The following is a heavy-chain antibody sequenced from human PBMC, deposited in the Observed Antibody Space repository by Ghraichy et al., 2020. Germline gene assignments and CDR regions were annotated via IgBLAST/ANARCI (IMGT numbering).Heavy chain of an antibody. D-gene: IGHD3-10*01. Sequence: GSLRLSCSASGFSFHNYAMHWVRQAPGKGLEWVAVMSFDESNEYYTDSLKGRFTISRDISRKTLYLQMNTLSAEDTGVYYCAKVERGGRVHFHYGMDVWGQGTTVTVSS. V-gene: IGHV3-30*18. CDR3: AKVERGGRVHFHYGMDV. CDR1: GFSFHNYA. CDR2: MSFDESNE. J-gene: IGHJ6*02.